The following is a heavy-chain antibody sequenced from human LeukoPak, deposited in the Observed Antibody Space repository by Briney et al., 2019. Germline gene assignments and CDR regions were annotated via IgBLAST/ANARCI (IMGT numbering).Heavy chain of an antibody. CDR1: GXSISSFY. J-gene: IGHJ4*02. D-gene: IGHD1-26*01. CDR2: IYYSGST. Sequence: SETLSLTCTVSGXSISSFYGSWIRQPPGKGREWIGYIYYSGSTNYNPSLKSRITISVDTSKNQFSLKLTSVTAADTAVYYCARSSSGRYANFDYWGQGTLVTVSS. CDR3: ARSSSGRYANFDY. V-gene: IGHV4-59*08.